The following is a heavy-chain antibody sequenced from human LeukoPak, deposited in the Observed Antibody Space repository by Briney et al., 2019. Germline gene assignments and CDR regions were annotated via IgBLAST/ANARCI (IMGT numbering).Heavy chain of an antibody. CDR1: GFTFSSYA. J-gene: IGHJ6*03. D-gene: IGHD3-3*01. V-gene: IGHV3-30*02. Sequence: GGSLRLSCAASGFTFSSYAMSWVRQAPGKGLEWVACIWYEGNYKYYGDSVKGRFTISRDNSKNTVYLQMNSLRTEDTAVYYCAKEGLRFVEWLSPSLKKSFYYMDVWGKGTTVSVSS. CDR2: IWYEGNYK. CDR3: AKEGLRFVEWLSPSLKKSFYYMDV.